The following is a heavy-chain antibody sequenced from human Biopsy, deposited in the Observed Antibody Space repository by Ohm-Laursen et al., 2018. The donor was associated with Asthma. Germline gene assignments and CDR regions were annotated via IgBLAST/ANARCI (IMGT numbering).Heavy chain of an antibody. V-gene: IGHV1-18*01. Sequence: SSMKVSCKTSGYTFNSAGITWVRQAPGQGLEWMGWISVYNGNTKVAQKLQDRVTMITDTSTSTAHMELRSLRSDDTAVYFCARAVDYSHYYGIDVWGQGTTVTVS. CDR3: ARAVDYSHYYGIDV. J-gene: IGHJ6*02. D-gene: IGHD3-10*01. CDR1: GYTFNSAG. CDR2: ISVYNGNT.